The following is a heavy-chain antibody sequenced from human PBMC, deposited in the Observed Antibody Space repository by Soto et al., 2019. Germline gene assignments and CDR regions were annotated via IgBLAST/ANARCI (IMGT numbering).Heavy chain of an antibody. V-gene: IGHV1-18*04. D-gene: IGHD5-12*01. J-gene: IGHJ6*02. CDR1: GYTFTSYG. Sequence: ASVKVSCKASGYTFTSYGIGWVRQAPGQGLEWMGWISAYNGNTNYAQKLQGRVTMTTDTSTSTAYMELRSLRSDDTTAYYCARDRHAIVATDHYYYYGMDVWGQGTTVTVSS. CDR3: ARDRHAIVATDHYYYYGMDV. CDR2: ISAYNGNT.